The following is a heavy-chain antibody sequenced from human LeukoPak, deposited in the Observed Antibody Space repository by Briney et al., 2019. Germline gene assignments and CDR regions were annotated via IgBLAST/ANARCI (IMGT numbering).Heavy chain of an antibody. CDR3: ARSSDYGGNSPGGY. J-gene: IGHJ4*02. CDR2: IIPIFGTA. V-gene: IGHV1-69*13. Sequence: ASVTVSCKASGGTFNTYAISWVRQAPGQGLEWMGGIIPIFGTANYAQKFQGRVTITADESTRTAYMGLSSLRSEDTAVYYCARSSDYGGNSPGGYWGQGTLVTVSS. CDR1: GGTFNTYA. D-gene: IGHD4-23*01.